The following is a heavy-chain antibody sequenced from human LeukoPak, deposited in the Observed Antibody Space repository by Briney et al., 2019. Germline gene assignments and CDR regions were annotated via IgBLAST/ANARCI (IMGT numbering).Heavy chain of an antibody. D-gene: IGHD4-17*01. J-gene: IGHJ6*02. V-gene: IGHV4-59*08. CDR2: IYYSGST. Sequence: PSETLSLTCTVSGGSISSYYWSWIRQPPGKGLEWIGYIYYSGSTNYNPFLKSRVTISVDTSKNQFSLKLSSVTAADTAVYYCARGISVTPYYGMDVWGQGTTVTVSS. CDR1: GGSISSYY. CDR3: ARGISVTPYYGMDV.